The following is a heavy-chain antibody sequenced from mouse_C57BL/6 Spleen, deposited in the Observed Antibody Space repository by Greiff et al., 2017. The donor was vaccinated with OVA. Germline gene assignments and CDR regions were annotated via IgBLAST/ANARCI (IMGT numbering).Heavy chain of an antibody. CDR3: ALTTVVHFDY. CDR1: GYTFTSYW. CDR2: IDPSDSYT. Sequence: QVQLQQPGAELVMPGASVKLSCKASGYTFTSYWMHWVKQRPGQGLAWIGEIDPSDSYTNYNQKFKGKSTLTVDKSSSTAYMQLRSLTSEDSAVYYCALTTVVHFDYWGQGTTLTVSS. V-gene: IGHV1-69*01. J-gene: IGHJ2*01. D-gene: IGHD1-1*01.